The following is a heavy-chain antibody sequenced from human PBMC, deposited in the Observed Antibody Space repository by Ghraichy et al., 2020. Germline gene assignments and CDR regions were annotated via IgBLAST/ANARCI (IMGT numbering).Heavy chain of an antibody. CDR3: ARGGGYYDILTGFGGYYYYGMDV. J-gene: IGHJ6*02. CDR2: IGTAGDT. V-gene: IGHV3-13*01. D-gene: IGHD3-9*01. Sequence: GGSLRLSCAASGFTFSSYDMHWVRQATGKGLEWVSAIGTAGDTYYPGSVKGRFTISRENAKNSLYLQMNSLRAGDTAVYYCARGGGYYDILTGFGGYYYYGMDVWGQGTTVTVSS. CDR1: GFTFSSYD.